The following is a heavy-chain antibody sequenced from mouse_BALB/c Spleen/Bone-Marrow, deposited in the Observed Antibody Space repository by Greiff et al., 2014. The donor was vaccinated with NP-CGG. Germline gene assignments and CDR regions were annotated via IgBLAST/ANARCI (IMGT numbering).Heavy chain of an antibody. J-gene: IGHJ4*01. CDR3: ARGYYDYDGGYYYAMDY. Sequence: DVMLVESGGGLVQPGGSRKLSCAASGFTFSSFGMHWVRQAPEKGLDWVAYISSGSFTIYYADTVKGRFTISRDNPKKTLFLQMTSLRSEDTAMYYCARGYYDYDGGYYYAMDYWGQGTSVTVSS. D-gene: IGHD2-4*01. CDR2: ISSGSFTI. V-gene: IGHV5-17*02. CDR1: GFTFSSFG.